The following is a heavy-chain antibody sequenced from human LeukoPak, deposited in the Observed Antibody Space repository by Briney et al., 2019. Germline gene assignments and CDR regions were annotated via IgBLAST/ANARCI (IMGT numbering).Heavy chain of an antibody. Sequence: GGSLRLSCAASGFTFSGAWMSWVRQAPGKGLEWVGRIKSMSAGGTTDYASPVKGRFIIPRDDSKNTLYLQINSLKTEDTAVYYCTTDAGYDSRWYNWWGQGTLVTVSS. J-gene: IGHJ4*02. CDR3: TTDAGYDSRWYNW. D-gene: IGHD1-20*01. V-gene: IGHV3-15*01. CDR2: IKSMSAGGTT. CDR1: GFTFSGAW.